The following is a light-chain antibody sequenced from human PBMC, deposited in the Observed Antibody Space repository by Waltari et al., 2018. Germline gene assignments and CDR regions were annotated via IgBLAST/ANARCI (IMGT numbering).Light chain of an antibody. CDR3: AAWDDSLSGPV. CDR1: SSNIGSHY. Sequence: QSVLTQPPSASGTPVQRVTISCSGSSSNIGSHYVYWYQQLPGTAPKLLIYRNNQRPSGVPDRFSGSKSGTSASLAISGLRSEDEADYYCAAWDDSLSGPVFGGGTKLTVL. V-gene: IGLV1-47*01. CDR2: RNN. J-gene: IGLJ2*01.